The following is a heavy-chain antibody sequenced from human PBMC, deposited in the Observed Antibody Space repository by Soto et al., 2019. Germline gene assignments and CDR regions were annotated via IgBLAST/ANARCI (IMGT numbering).Heavy chain of an antibody. CDR2: INPSGGST. J-gene: IGHJ4*02. CDR1: GYTFTSYY. Sequence: QVQLVQSGAEVKKPGASVKVSCKASGYTFTSYYMHWVRQAPGQGLEWMGIINPSGGSTSYAQKFQGRVTMTSDTSTSTVYMELSSLRSEDTAVYYCARSYYDSSGYYFLHFDYWGQGTLVTVSS. D-gene: IGHD3-22*01. V-gene: IGHV1-46*03. CDR3: ARSYYDSSGYYFLHFDY.